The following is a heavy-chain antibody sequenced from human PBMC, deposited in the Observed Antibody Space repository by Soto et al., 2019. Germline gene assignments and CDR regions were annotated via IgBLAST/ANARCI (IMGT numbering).Heavy chain of an antibody. J-gene: IGHJ5*02. Sequence: QVQLVQSGAEVKKPGASVKVSCKASGYTFTSYAMHWVRQAPGQRLEWMGWINAGNGNTKYSQKFQGRVTITRDTSASTAYMELSSLRSEDTAVYCCARGRTAIAAAGTGSGPWGQGTLVTVSS. CDR3: ARGRTAIAAAGTGSGP. CDR2: INAGNGNT. V-gene: IGHV1-3*01. CDR1: GYTFTSYA. D-gene: IGHD6-13*01.